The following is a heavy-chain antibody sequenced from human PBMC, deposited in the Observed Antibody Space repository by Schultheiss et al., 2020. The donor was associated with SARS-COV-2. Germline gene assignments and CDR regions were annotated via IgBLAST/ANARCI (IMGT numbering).Heavy chain of an antibody. CDR3: AKVSRDFWSGWHGGY. V-gene: IGHV3-7*03. CDR2: IKQDGSEK. Sequence: GGSLRLSCAASGFTFSSYGMHWVRQAPGKGLEWVANIKQDGSEKYYVDSLKGRFTISRDNSRNTLYLQMNSLRAEDTAVYYCAKVSRDFWSGWHGGYWGQGTVVTVSS. D-gene: IGHD3-3*01. CDR1: GFTFSSYG. J-gene: IGHJ4*02.